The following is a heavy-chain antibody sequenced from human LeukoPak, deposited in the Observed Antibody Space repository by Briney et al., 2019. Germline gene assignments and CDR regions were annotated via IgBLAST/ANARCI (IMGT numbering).Heavy chain of an antibody. Sequence: GGSLRLSCAASGFSFSSYWMHWVRQAPGKGLVWVSRINTDESTTSYADSVKGRFTISRDNAKNTLYLQMNSLRAEDTAVYYCARGTAGTGLDYWGQGTLITVSS. CDR3: ARGTAGTGLDY. D-gene: IGHD3/OR15-3a*01. V-gene: IGHV3-74*01. J-gene: IGHJ4*02. CDR2: INTDESTT. CDR1: GFSFSSYW.